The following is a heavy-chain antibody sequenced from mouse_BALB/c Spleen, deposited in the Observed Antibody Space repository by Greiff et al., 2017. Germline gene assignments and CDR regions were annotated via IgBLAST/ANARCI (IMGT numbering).Heavy chain of an antibody. J-gene: IGHJ4*01. V-gene: IGHV3-6*02. Sequence: DVQLQESGPGLVKPSQSLSLTCSVTGYSITSGYYWNWIRQFPGNKLEWMGYISYDGSNNYNPSLKNRISITRDTSKNQFFLKLNSVTTEDTATYYCAREAYYRYPHAMDYWGQGTSVTVSS. D-gene: IGHD2-14*01. CDR2: ISYDGSN. CDR1: GYSITSGYY. CDR3: AREAYYRYPHAMDY.